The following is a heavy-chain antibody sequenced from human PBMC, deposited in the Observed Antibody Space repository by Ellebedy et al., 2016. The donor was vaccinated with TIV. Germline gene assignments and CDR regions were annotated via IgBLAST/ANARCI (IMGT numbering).Heavy chain of an antibody. CDR2: ISAAGTKI. D-gene: IGHD3-3*01. CDR3: ARDIEDMWSAAFDN. V-gene: IGHV3-48*02. Sequence: PGGSLRLSCAASGFTFSSYSMNWVRQAPGKGLEWVSYISAAGTKIYYAESVKGRFTISRDNAKNSLYLQMNSIRDEDTAVYYCARDIEDMWSAAFDNWGQGTLVTVSS. J-gene: IGHJ4*02. CDR1: GFTFSSYS.